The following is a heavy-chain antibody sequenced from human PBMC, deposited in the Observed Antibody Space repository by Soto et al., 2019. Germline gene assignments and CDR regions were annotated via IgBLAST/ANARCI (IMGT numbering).Heavy chain of an antibody. CDR3: ARSLITMIVDTTFDY. D-gene: IGHD3-22*01. Sequence: GGSLRLSCAASGFTFSSYAMSWVRQAPGKGLEWVSAISGSGGSTYYADSVKGRFTISRDNSKNTLYLQMNSLRAEDTAVYYCARSLITMIVDTTFDYWGQGTLVTAPQ. J-gene: IGHJ4*02. CDR2: ISGSGGST. V-gene: IGHV3-23*01. CDR1: GFTFSSYA.